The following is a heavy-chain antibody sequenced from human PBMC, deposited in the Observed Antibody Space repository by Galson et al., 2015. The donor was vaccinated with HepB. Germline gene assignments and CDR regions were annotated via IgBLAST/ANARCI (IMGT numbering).Heavy chain of an antibody. Sequence: SLRLSCAASGFTFSSYAMHWVRQAPGKGLEWVAVISYDGSNKYYADSVKGRFTISRDNSKNTLYLQMNSLRAEDTAVYYCARDTGSNWYFDLWGRGTLVTVSS. CDR1: GFTFSSYA. D-gene: IGHD6-13*01. V-gene: IGHV3-30*04. CDR2: ISYDGSNK. J-gene: IGHJ2*01. CDR3: ARDTGSNWYFDL.